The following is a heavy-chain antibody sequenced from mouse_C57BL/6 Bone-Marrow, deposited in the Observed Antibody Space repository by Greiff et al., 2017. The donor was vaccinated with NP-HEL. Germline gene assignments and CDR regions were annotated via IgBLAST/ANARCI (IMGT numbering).Heavy chain of an antibody. CDR2: ISSGGSYT. CDR3: ARQLGHWFAY. Sequence: EVQLQESGGDLVKPGGSLKLSCAASGFTFSSYGMSWVRQTPDKRLEWVATISSGGSYTYYPDSVKGRFTISRDNAKNTLYLQMSSLKSEDTAMYYCARQLGHWFAYWGQGTLVTVSA. V-gene: IGHV5-6*01. D-gene: IGHD4-1*01. CDR1: GFTFSSYG. J-gene: IGHJ3*01.